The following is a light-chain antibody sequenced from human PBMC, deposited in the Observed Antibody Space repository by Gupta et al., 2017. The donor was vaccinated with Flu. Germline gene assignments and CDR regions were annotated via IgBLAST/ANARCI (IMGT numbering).Light chain of an antibody. J-gene: IGLJ1*01. CDR3: SSYTSSSV. CDR2: DVS. Sequence: QSALTQPASVSGSPGQSITLSCTGTSSDVGGYNYVSWYQQHPGKAPKLMIYDVSNRPSGVSNRFSGSKSGNTASLTISGLQAEDEADYYCSSYTSSSVFGTGTKVTVL. CDR1: SSDVGGYNY. V-gene: IGLV2-14*01.